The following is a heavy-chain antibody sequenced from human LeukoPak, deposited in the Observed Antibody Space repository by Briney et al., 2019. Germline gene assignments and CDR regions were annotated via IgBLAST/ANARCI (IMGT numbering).Heavy chain of an antibody. CDR3: VREDTPATANY. CDR2: ISGGGDIT. J-gene: IGHJ4*02. D-gene: IGHD2-21*02. V-gene: IGHV3-23*01. CDR1: GFAFSSYA. Sequence: GGSLRLSCAASGFAFSSYAMNWVRQAPGKGLEWVSAISGGGDITYYADSVTGRFTISRDNSKDTLFLQMHSLRPGDTAVYYCVREDTPATANYWGQGTLVTISS.